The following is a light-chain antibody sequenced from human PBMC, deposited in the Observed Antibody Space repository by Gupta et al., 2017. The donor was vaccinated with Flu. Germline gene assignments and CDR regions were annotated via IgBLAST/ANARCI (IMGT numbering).Light chain of an antibody. CDR3: ATWDDTLNAVL. V-gene: IGLV1-36*01. CDR1: SSNVGSNA. J-gene: IGLJ2*01. Sequence: QSVLTQPPSVSEAPIQRVTISCSGSSSNVGSNAVNWYQHLPGKAPKLLIYYDDLLPSGVSDRFSGSKSGTSASLAISGLQSEDEADYYCATWDDTLNAVLFGGGTKLTVL. CDR2: YDD.